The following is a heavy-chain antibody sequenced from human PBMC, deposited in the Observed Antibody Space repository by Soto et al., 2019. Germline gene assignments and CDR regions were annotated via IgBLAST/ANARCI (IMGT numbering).Heavy chain of an antibody. J-gene: IGHJ6*02. CDR3: AKYGSGQTSYYYYYGMDV. CDR2: ISGSGGST. V-gene: IGHV3-23*01. D-gene: IGHD3-10*01. Sequence: GGSLRLSCAASGFTFSSYAMSWVRQAPGKGLEWVSAISGSGGSTHYADSVKGRFTISRDNSKNTLYLQMNSLRAEDTAVYYCAKYGSGQTSYYYYYGMDVWGQGTTVTVSS. CDR1: GFTFSSYA.